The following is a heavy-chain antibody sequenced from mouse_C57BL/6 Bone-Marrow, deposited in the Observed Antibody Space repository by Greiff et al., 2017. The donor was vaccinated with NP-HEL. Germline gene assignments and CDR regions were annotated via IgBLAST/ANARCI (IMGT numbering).Heavy chain of an antibody. CDR2: ISDGGSYT. V-gene: IGHV5-4*01. Sequence: EVQLVESGGGLVKPGGSLKLSCAASGFTFSSYAMSWVRQTPEKRLEWVATISDGGSYTYYPDNVKGRFTISRDNAKNNLYLQMSHLKSEDTSLYYCARDRSTTVVADYWGQGTTLTVSS. CDR3: ARDRSTTVVADY. CDR1: GFTFSSYA. D-gene: IGHD1-1*01. J-gene: IGHJ2*01.